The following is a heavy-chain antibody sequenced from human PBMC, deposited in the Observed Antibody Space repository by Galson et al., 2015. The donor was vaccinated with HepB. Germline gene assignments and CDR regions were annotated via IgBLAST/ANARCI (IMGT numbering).Heavy chain of an antibody. J-gene: IGHJ6*04. D-gene: IGHD3-3*01. V-gene: IGHV3-30-3*01. CDR1: GFTFSNSA. CDR3: ARGLYYDFLDV. CDR2: ISYDGSNK. Sequence: SLRLSCAASGFTFSNSAMHWVRQAPGEGLEWVAVISYDGSNKYYADSVKGRFTISRDNSKNTLYLQMNSLRAEDTAVYYCARGLYYDFLDVWGKGAPVTVSS.